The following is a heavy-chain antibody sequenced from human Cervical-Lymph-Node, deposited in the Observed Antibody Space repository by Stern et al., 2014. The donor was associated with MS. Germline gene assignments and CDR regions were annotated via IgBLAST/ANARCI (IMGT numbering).Heavy chain of an antibody. CDR1: GFTVSKNY. Sequence: EVQLVESGGGLIQPGGSLRLSCAAPGFTVSKNYMSWVRQAPGKGLEWVSLIYTDGSTYYAGSVKGRFTISRDSSKKMLFLQMNSLRAEDTAMYYCARAIFGVNTAAMAPDAFDSWGQGTMVTVSS. CDR2: IYTDGST. CDR3: ARAIFGVNTAAMAPDAFDS. V-gene: IGHV3-53*01. D-gene: IGHD3-3*01. J-gene: IGHJ3*01.